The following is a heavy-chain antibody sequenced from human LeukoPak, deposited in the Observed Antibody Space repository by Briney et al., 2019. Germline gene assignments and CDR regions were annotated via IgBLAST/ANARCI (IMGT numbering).Heavy chain of an antibody. J-gene: IGHJ4*02. V-gene: IGHV3-7*03. CDR1: GFTFSNYW. D-gene: IGHD6-13*01. CDR2: MKQDGSEK. CDR3: ASQYTSSRIFDD. Sequence: GGSLRLSCAASGFTFSNYWMSWVRQAPGKGLEWVANMKQDGSEKYYVDSVKGRFTISRDNAKNSLYLQMNSLRAEDTAVYYCASQYTSSRIFDDWGQGTLVTVSS.